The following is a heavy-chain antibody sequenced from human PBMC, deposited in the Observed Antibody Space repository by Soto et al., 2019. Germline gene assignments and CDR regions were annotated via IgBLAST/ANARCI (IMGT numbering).Heavy chain of an antibody. CDR1: GGSIISSSYY. CDR3: AIKARLTTSGYYYAGPDY. V-gene: IGHV4-39*01. D-gene: IGHD3-22*01. Sequence: QLQLQESGPGLVKPSETLSLTCTVSGGSIISSSYYWGWIRQPPGMGLEWIGSIYYSGSTYYNPSLKSRVTVPVDTSKNQFSLKLTSVTAADTAVYFCAIKARLTTSGYYYAGPDYWGQGALVTVSS. CDR2: IYYSGST. J-gene: IGHJ4*02.